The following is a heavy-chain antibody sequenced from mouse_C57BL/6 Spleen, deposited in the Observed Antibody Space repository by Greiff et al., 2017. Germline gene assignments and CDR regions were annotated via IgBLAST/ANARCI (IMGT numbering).Heavy chain of an antibody. CDR1: GFSLTSYG. CDR3: ARGGTTAPYWYFGV. Sequence: QVQLQQSGPGLVQPSPSLSITCTVSGFSLTSYGVHWVRQSPGKGLEWLGVIRSGGSTDYNAAFISRLSISKDNSKSQVFFKMNSLQADDTAIYYCARGGTTAPYWYFGVGGTGTTVTVS. J-gene: IGHJ1*03. CDR2: IRSGGST. V-gene: IGHV2-2*01. D-gene: IGHD1-2*01.